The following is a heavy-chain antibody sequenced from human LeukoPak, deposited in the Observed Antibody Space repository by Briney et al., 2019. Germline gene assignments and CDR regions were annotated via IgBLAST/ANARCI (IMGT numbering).Heavy chain of an antibody. V-gene: IGHV1-18*01. CDR2: ISAYNGDT. Sequence: ASVKVSCKASGYTFTSYYINWVRLAPGQGLEWMGWISAYNGDTKYAQKLQGRVTMTTDTSTSTAYMDLRSLRSDDTAAYYCARGLGGSGSYSLTFDSWGQGTLVTVSS. D-gene: IGHD1-26*01. CDR3: ARGLGGSGSYSLTFDS. J-gene: IGHJ4*02. CDR1: GYTFTSYY.